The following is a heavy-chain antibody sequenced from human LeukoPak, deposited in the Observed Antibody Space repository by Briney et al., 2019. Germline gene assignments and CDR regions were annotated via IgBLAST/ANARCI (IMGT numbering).Heavy chain of an antibody. D-gene: IGHD6-19*01. CDR1: GGSISSYY. J-gene: IGHJ4*02. CDR2: IYTSGST. V-gene: IGHV4-4*07. Sequence: SETLSLTCSASGGSISSYYWSWIRQPAGKGLEWIGRIYTSGSTNYNPSLKSRVTMSVDTSKNQFSLNLSSVTAADTAVYYCASSSSGWFWNYWGQGTLVTVSS. CDR3: ASSSSGWFWNY.